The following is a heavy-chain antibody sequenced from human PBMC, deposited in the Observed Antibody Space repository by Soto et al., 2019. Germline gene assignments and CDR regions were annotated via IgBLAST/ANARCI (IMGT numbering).Heavy chain of an antibody. CDR1: EFTFSDYY. D-gene: IGHD2-8*02. J-gene: IGHJ3*02. Sequence: QVQLVESGGGLVRPGESLRLSCAASEFTFSDYYMSWIRQAPGKGLEWVSYISSSGNTIYYADSVKGRFTISRDNAKISLDVLMNCLRIDATAVYHSASRNTGRRASDICGQGTMVTVSP. V-gene: IGHV3-11*01. CDR3: ASRNTGRRASDI. CDR2: ISSSGNTI.